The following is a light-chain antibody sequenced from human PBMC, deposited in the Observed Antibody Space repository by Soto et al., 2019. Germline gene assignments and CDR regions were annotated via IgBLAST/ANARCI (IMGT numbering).Light chain of an antibody. CDR1: SGHSSYA. Sequence: HLVLTQSPSASASLGASVKLTCTLSSGHSSYAIAWHQQQPEKGPRYLMKLNSDGSHSKGDGIPDRFSGSSSGAERYLTISSLQSEDEADYYCQTWGTGIHYVFGTGTTLTVL. CDR3: QTWGTGIHYV. CDR2: LNSDGSH. J-gene: IGLJ1*01. V-gene: IGLV4-69*01.